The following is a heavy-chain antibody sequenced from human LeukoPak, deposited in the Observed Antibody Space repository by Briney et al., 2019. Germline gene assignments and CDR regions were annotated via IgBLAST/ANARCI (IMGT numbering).Heavy chain of an antibody. V-gene: IGHV3-74*01. CDR3: ARDGSGSPDY. J-gene: IGHJ4*02. D-gene: IGHD3-10*01. CDR2: ISDDGTNT. CDR1: GFTFSSHW. Sequence: GGSLRLSCAASGFTFSSHWMHWVRQAPGKGLVWVSRISDDGTNTNYADSVKGRFTISRDNSKNTLYLQMGSLRAEDMAVYYCARDGSGSPDYWGQGTLVSVSS.